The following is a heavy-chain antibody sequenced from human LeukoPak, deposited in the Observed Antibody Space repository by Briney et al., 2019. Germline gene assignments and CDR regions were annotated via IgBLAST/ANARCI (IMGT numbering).Heavy chain of an antibody. J-gene: IGHJ4*02. CDR3: AKDPSGRGYFDY. CDR2: ISGSGGST. D-gene: IGHD1-26*01. CDR1: GFTFSSYA. V-gene: IGHV3-23*01. Sequence: PGGSLRLSCAAPGFTFSSYAMSWVRQAPGKGLEWVSAISGSGGSTYYADSVKGRFTISRDNSKNTLYLQMDSLRAEDTAVYYCAKDPSGRGYFDYWGQGTLVTVSS.